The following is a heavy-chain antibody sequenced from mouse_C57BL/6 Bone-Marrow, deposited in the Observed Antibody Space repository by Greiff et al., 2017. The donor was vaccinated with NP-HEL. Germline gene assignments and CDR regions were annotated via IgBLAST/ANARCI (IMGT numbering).Heavy chain of an antibody. J-gene: IGHJ2*01. D-gene: IGHD2-4*01. CDR2: ISYDGSN. CDR1: GYSITSGYY. V-gene: IGHV3-6*01. Sequence: EVQRVESGPGLVKPSQSLSLTCSVTGYSITSGYYWNWIRQFPGNKLEWMGYISYDGSNNYNPSLKNRISITRDTSKNQFFLKWNSVTTEDTATYCCAREKGDYLYGDDGGQGTTLTVSS. CDR3: AREKGDYLYGDD.